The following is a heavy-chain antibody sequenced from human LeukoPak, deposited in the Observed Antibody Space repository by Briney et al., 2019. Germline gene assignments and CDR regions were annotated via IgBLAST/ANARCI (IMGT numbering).Heavy chain of an antibody. D-gene: IGHD3-10*01. Sequence: GSLRLSCAASGFTFSGYSMSWVRQAPGKGLEWVSAISGSGGSTYYADSVKGRFTISRDNSKNTLYLQMNSLRAEDTAVYYCAKDSSLSSGTIDYWGQGTLVTVSS. V-gene: IGHV3-23*01. CDR1: GFTFSGYS. J-gene: IGHJ4*02. CDR2: ISGSGGST. CDR3: AKDSSLSSGTIDY.